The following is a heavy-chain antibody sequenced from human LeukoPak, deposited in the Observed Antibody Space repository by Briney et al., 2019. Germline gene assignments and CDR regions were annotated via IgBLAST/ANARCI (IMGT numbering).Heavy chain of an antibody. CDR3: ARISSSNWYNERGAFDV. V-gene: IGHV4-59*01. CDR2: VYYTGST. J-gene: IGHJ3*01. Sequence: PSETLSLTCTVSGGSISSYYWSWVRRPPGKGLEWIGFVYYTGSTNYSPSLKRRVTISVDTSKNQFSLKLRSVTAADTAVYYCARISSSNWYNERGAFDVWGQGTMVTVSS. CDR1: GGSISSYY. D-gene: IGHD6-13*01.